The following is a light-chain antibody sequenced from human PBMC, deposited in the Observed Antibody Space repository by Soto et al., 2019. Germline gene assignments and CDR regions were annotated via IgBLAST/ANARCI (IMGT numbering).Light chain of an antibody. J-gene: IGLJ2*01. CDR2: GSS. CDR1: SSNIGAGYD. Sequence: QSVLTQPPSVSGAPGQRVTISCTGSSSNIGAGYDVHWYQQLPGTAPKLLIYGSSNRPSGVPDRFSGSKSGTSASLAITGVQAADEADYYCQSYDTSLSGSVVFGGGTKLTVL. CDR3: QSYDTSLSGSVV. V-gene: IGLV1-40*01.